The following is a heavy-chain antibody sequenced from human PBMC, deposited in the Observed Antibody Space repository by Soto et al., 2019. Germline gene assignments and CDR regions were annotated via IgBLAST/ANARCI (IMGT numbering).Heavy chain of an antibody. J-gene: IGHJ4*02. CDR2: VYYSGTT. V-gene: IGHV4-30-4*01. CDR3: VTVNLVGAAHYFDY. CDR1: GGSIRNGDYY. D-gene: IGHD1-26*01. Sequence: SETLSLTCTVSGGSIRNGDYYWGWIRQHPGKGLEWIGYVYYSGTTYSHPSLNSRVSISVDTSENQFSLRLTSVTAADTAVYYCVTVNLVGAAHYFDYWGTGTRVTVSS.